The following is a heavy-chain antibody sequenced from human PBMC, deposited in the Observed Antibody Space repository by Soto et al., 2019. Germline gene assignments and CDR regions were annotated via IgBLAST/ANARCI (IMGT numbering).Heavy chain of an antibody. CDR2: INPDSGST. CDR3: CRGRNSGSSYNPFDY. V-gene: IGHV1-46*03. J-gene: IGHJ4*02. D-gene: IGHD1-26*01. CDR1: GYTFTTHY. Sequence: ASVKVSCKASGYTFTTHYIHWVRQAPGQGPEWMGKINPDSGSTIFARKFQGRVTFTRDTSTTTVYMELSSLRSDDTAVYYCCRGRNSGSSYNPFDYWGQRTLVTVSS.